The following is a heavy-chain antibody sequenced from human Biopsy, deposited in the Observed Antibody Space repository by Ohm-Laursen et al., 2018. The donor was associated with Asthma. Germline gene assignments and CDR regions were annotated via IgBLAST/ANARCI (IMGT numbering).Heavy chain of an antibody. CDR2: IMTVFGTT. D-gene: IGHD6-19*01. Sequence: GASVKASCKAPGGTFSNFAISWVRQAPGQGLEWLGGIMTVFGTTNYVQKFQGRVTITADESTSTAYMEVTSLRSEDTAIYYCARCQVGYSSGWSLLLKKIYYSGMDVWGQGTAVTVSS. CDR3: ARCQVGYSSGWSLLLKKIYYSGMDV. J-gene: IGHJ6*02. CDR1: GGTFSNFA. V-gene: IGHV1-69*13.